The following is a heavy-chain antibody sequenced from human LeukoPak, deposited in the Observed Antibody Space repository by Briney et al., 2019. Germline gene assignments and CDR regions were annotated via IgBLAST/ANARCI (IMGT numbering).Heavy chain of an antibody. CDR2: MYSSEST. J-gene: IGHJ4*02. CDR1: GGSISSNNYY. CDR3: ARQGVADRGVIILKRPAGFDY. V-gene: IGHV4-61*02. D-gene: IGHD3-10*01. Sequence: PSQTLSLTCTVSGGSISSNNYYWSWIRQPAGKGLEWIGRMYSSESTNYSPSLKGRVTISVDMSKNQFSLKLSSVTAADTAMYYCARQGVADRGVIILKRPAGFDYWGQGTLVTVSS.